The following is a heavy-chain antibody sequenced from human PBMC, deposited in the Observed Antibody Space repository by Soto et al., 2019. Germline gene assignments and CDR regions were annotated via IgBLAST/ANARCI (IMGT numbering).Heavy chain of an antibody. CDR1: GFTFSSYS. CDR2: ISSSSSTI. Sequence: ASGFTFSSYSMNWVRQAPGKGLEWVSYISSSSSTIYXADSVKGRFTISRDNAKNSPYLQMNSLRAEDTAVYYCARHPERIAQIGWFDPWGQGTLVTVSS. V-gene: IGHV3-48*01. J-gene: IGHJ5*02. CDR3: ARHPERIAQIGWFDP. D-gene: IGHD6-13*01.